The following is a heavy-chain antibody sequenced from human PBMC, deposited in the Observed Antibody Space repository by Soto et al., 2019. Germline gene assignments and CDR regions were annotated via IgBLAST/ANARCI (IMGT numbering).Heavy chain of an antibody. Sequence: SVKVSCKASGGTFSGYAISWVRQAPGQGLEWMGGIIPIFGTANYAQKFQGRVTITADESTSTAYMELSSLRSEDTAVYYCARSASGDGYNLFTSRLYYFDYWGQGTLVTVSS. CDR3: ARSASGDGYNLFTSRLYYFDY. CDR2: IIPIFGTA. V-gene: IGHV1-69*13. J-gene: IGHJ4*02. CDR1: GGTFSGYA. D-gene: IGHD5-12*01.